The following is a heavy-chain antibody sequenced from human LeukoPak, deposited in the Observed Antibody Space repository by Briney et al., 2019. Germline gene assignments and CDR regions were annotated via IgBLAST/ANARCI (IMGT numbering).Heavy chain of an antibody. V-gene: IGHV1-2*02. J-gene: IGHJ6*03. CDR2: INPNSGGT. D-gene: IGHD2-15*01. CDR1: GYTFTGYY. Sequence: ASVKVSCKASGYTFTGYYMHWVRQAPGQGLEWMGWINPNSGGTNYAQKFQGRVTMTRDTSISTAYMELSRLRSDDTAVYYCARTDIDHYYYYYMDVWGKGTTVTVSS. CDR3: ARTDIDHYYYYYMDV.